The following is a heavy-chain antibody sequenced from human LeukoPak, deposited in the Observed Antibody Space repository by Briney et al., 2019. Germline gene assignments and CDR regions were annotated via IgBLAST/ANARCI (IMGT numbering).Heavy chain of an antibody. CDR1: GGSISSNNCY. CDR3: TRRPLMTLTTSGYFDY. CDR2: AYYSGCT. V-gene: IGHV4-39*01. Sequence: SETLSLTCTVSGGSISSNNCYWAWIRQTPGKGLEWIGSAYYSGCTYYNPCLESRFTMSVETSKNQFSLKVSSVTAADTAVYYCTRRPLMTLTTSGYFDYWGQGTLVTVSS. J-gene: IGHJ4*02. D-gene: IGHD4-17*01.